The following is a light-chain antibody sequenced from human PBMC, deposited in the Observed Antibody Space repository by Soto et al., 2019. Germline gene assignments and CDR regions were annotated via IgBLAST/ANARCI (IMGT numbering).Light chain of an antibody. J-gene: IGLJ1*01. CDR3: SSYTSSRTLV. CDR2: EVS. Sequence: QSVLTQPASVSGSPGQSITISCTGTSSDVGGYNYVSWYQQHPGKAPKLMIYEVSNRPSGVSNRFYGSKSGNTASLTISGLQAEDEADYYCSSYTSSRTLVFGTGNKVTVL. V-gene: IGLV2-14*01. CDR1: SSDVGGYNY.